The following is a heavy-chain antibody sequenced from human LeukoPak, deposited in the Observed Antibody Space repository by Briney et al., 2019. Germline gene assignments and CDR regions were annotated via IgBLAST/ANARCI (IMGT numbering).Heavy chain of an antibody. V-gene: IGHV4-4*07. J-gene: IGHJ4*02. D-gene: IGHD2-2*01. CDR2: IYTSGST. Sequence: PSETLSLTCTVSGGSISSYHWSWFRQPAGKGLEWIGRIYTSGSTKKPSLKSRVTMSVDMSKNQFSLKLRSVTAADTAVYYCTRDLPQLGYFDYWGQGTQVTVSS. CDR3: TRDLPQLGYFDY. CDR1: GGSISSYH.